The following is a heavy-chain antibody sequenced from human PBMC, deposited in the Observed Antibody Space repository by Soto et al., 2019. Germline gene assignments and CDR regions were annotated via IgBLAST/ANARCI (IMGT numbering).Heavy chain of an antibody. J-gene: IGHJ4*02. Sequence: PSETLSLTCTVSGGSISSYYWSWIRQSPGKGLEWIGYIYYIGTTNYNPSLKSRVAISLDTSKNQFSLKLSSVTAADTAVYYCVRGGGGYGNGTIDYWGQGTRVTVSS. D-gene: IGHD5-18*01. CDR3: VRGGGGYGNGTIDY. CDR2: IYYIGTT. CDR1: GGSISSYY. V-gene: IGHV4-59*01.